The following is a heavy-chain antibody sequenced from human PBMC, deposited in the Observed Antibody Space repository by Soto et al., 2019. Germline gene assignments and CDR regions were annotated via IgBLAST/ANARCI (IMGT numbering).Heavy chain of an antibody. CDR1: GYTFTSYA. V-gene: IGHV1-3*01. CDR2: INAGNGNT. J-gene: IGHJ5*02. Sequence: ASVKVSCKASGYTFTSYAMHWVRQAPGQRLEWMGWINAGNGNTKYSQKFQGRVTITRDTSASTAYMELSSLRSEDTAVYYCARDGRPVQGYGSSTSCPSDRFVPWGQGTLVTVAS. D-gene: IGHD2-2*01. CDR3: ARDGRPVQGYGSSTSCPSDRFVP.